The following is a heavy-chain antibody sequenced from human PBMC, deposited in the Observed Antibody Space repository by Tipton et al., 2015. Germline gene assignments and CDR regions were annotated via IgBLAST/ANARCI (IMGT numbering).Heavy chain of an antibody. Sequence: TLSLTCTVSGGSISSSNYYWGWIRQPPGKGLECIGSIYYSGSTKHNPSLKSRVTISVDTSKNQFSLNLSSVTAADTAVYYCAREFCGGDCSFRYYYGMDVWGQGTTVTVSS. CDR3: AREFCGGDCSFRYYYGMDV. CDR2: IYYSGST. CDR1: GGSISSSNYY. D-gene: IGHD2-21*02. J-gene: IGHJ6*02. V-gene: IGHV4-39*07.